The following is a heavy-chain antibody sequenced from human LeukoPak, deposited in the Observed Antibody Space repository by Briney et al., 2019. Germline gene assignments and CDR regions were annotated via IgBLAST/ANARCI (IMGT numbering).Heavy chain of an antibody. CDR3: ARGMAAFYYYGMDV. V-gene: IGHV1-18*01. J-gene: IGHJ6*02. D-gene: IGHD6-13*01. CDR1: GYTFTSYG. CDR2: ISAYNGNT. Sequence: ASVKVSCKASGYTFTSYGISWVRQAPGQGLEWMGWISAYNGNTNYAQKLQGRVTMTTDTSTSTAYMELRSLGSDDTAVYYCARGMAAFYYYGMDVWGQGTTVTVSS.